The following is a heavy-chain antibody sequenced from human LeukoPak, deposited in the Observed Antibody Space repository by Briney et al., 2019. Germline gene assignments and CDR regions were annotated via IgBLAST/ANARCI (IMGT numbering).Heavy chain of an antibody. CDR3: ALKIRDTDYVWGSYRPRHYYYYMDV. CDR1: GYTFTGYY. V-gene: IGHV1-2*02. J-gene: IGHJ6*03. Sequence: ASVKVSCKASGYTFTGYYMHWVRQAPGQGLEWMGWINPNSGGTNYAQKFQGRVTMTRDTSISTAYMELSRLRSDDTAVYYCALKIRDTDYVWGSYRPRHYYYYMDVWGKGTTVTISS. D-gene: IGHD3-16*02. CDR2: INPNSGGT.